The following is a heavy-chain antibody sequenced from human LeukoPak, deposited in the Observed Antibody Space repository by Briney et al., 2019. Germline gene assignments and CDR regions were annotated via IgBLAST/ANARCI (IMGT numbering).Heavy chain of an antibody. J-gene: IGHJ5*02. CDR3: ARRSSGWYAILGPYWFDP. V-gene: IGHV4-34*01. Sequence: LKPSETLSLTCAVYGGSFSGYYWSWIRQPPGKGLEWIGEINHSGSTNYNPSLKSRVTISVDTSKNQFSLKLSSVTAADTAVYYCARRSSGWYAILGPYWFDPWGQGTLVTVSS. CDR1: GGSFSGYY. D-gene: IGHD6-19*01. CDR2: INHSGST.